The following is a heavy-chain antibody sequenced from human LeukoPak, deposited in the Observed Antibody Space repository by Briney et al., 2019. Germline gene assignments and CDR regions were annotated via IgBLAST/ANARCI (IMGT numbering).Heavy chain of an antibody. V-gene: IGHV1-2*02. J-gene: IGHJ4*03. CDR2: INPNSGGT. CDR3: ARDWDIAVAFFDC. CDR1: GYTFTGYY. Sequence: ASVKVSCKASGYTFTGYYIHWVRQAPGQGLEWMGWINPNSGGTNYAQKFQGRVTMTRDTSISTAYMELSRLRSDDTAVYYCARDWDIAVAFFDCWGQGTTVTVSS. D-gene: IGHD6-19*01.